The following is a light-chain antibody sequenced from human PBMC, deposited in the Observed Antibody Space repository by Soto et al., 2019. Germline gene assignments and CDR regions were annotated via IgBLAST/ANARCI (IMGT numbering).Light chain of an antibody. Sequence: QSVLTQPPSVSGAPGQSVTISCTGSSSNIGAGFDVHWYQQLPGTAPKLLIYGNNNRPSGVPDRFSGSKSGTSASLAITGLQAEDEGDYFCHSYHRRLSGRYVVGTGKNLTVL. V-gene: IGLV1-40*01. J-gene: IGLJ1*01. CDR3: HSYHRRLSGRYV. CDR2: GNN. CDR1: SSNIGAGFD.